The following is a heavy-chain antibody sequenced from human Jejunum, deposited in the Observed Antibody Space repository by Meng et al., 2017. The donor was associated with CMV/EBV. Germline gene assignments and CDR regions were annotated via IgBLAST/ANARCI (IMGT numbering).Heavy chain of an antibody. D-gene: IGHD3-3*01. Sequence: GMHWVRQAPGKGLEWVAAISYDETQVFYAASVKGRFAISRDNSENTVSLRVDSLKAEDTAVYYCAKGRRTRDTSVFYEFQDRGQGTLVTVSS. V-gene: IGHV3-30*18. CDR1: G. CDR2: ISYDETQV. CDR3: AKGRRTRDTSVFYEFQD. J-gene: IGHJ1*01.